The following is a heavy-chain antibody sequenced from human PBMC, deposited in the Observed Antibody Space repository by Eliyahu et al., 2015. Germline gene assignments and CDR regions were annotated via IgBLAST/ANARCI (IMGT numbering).Heavy chain of an antibody. Sequence: QVQLVESGGGLVKPGGSLRLSCAASGFTXSXYYXSWTXXAPGKGREWVSYISSSGSTIYYADSVKGRFTISRDNAKNSLYLQMNSLRAEDTAVYYCARATNGYCSGGSCRSTIYYYYGMDVWGKGTTVTVLL. V-gene: IGHV3-11*01. CDR3: ARATNGYCSGGSCRSTIYYYYGMDV. CDR2: ISSSGSTI. D-gene: IGHD2-15*01. J-gene: IGHJ6*04. CDR1: GFTXSXYY.